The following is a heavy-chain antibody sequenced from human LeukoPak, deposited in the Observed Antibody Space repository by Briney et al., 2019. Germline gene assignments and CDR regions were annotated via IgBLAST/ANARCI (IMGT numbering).Heavy chain of an antibody. CDR1: GFVFSSYW. D-gene: IGHD3-16*01. CDR3: ARGDDESLDH. Sequence: GGSLRLSCAASGFVFSSYWMHWVRRAPGKALAWVSRIYTDGSYTNYADSVKGRFTISRDNAKNTLSLHMNSLRAEDMAVYYCARGDDESLDHWGQGTLVTVSS. CDR2: IYTDGSYT. V-gene: IGHV3-74*01. J-gene: IGHJ4*02.